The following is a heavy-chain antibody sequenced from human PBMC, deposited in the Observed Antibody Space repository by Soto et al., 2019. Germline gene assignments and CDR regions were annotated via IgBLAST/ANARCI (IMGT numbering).Heavy chain of an antibody. D-gene: IGHD5-18*01. J-gene: IGHJ4*02. CDR3: ARNVFDVDTAMVTVGY. Sequence: ASVKVSCKASGYTFTSYYMHWVRQAPGQGLEWMGIINPSGGSTSYAQKFQGRVTMTRDTSTSTVYMELSSLRSEDTAVYYCARNVFDVDTAMVTVGYWGQGTLVTVSS. V-gene: IGHV1-46*03. CDR1: GYTFTSYY. CDR2: INPSGGST.